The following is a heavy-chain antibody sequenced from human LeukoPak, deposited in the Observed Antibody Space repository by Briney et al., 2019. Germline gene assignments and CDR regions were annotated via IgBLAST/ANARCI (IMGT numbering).Heavy chain of an antibody. CDR3: ARDNGYGSGWGY. J-gene: IGHJ4*02. V-gene: IGHV1-69*04. Sequence: ASVKVSCKASGGTFSSYAISWVRQAPGQGLEWMGRIIPILGIANYAQKFQGRVTITADKSTSTAYMELSSLRSEDTAVYYCARDNGYGSGWGYWGQGTLVTVSS. CDR1: GGTFSSYA. CDR2: IIPILGIA. D-gene: IGHD3-10*01.